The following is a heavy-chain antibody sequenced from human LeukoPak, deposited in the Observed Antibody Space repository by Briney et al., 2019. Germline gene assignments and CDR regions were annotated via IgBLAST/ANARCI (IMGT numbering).Heavy chain of an antibody. V-gene: IGHV4-31*03. J-gene: IGHJ6*03. CDR2: IYYSGST. CDR1: GGSISDAAYY. CDR3: ARGYYDSSGYYYYYYYMDV. D-gene: IGHD3-22*01. Sequence: SQTLSLTCTVSGGSISDAAYYWSWIRQHPGEGLEWIGYIYYSGSTSYNPPLKSRVTISVDTSKNQFSLQLNSVTPEDTAVYYCARGYYDSSGYYYYYYYMDVWGKGTTVTVSS.